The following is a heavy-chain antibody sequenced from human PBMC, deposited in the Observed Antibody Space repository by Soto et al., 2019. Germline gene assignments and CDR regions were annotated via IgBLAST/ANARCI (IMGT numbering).Heavy chain of an antibody. D-gene: IGHD2-2*01. CDR1: GFTFSSYA. V-gene: IGHV3-23*01. J-gene: IGHJ5*02. CDR2: ISGSGGST. CDR3: ARALPVAKGGFDP. Sequence: GSLRLSCAASGFTFSSYAMSWVRQAPGKGLEWVSAISGSGGSTNYADSVKGRFIISRDNSKNTLYLQMNSLRAEDTAVYYCARALPVAKGGFDPWGQGTLVTVSS.